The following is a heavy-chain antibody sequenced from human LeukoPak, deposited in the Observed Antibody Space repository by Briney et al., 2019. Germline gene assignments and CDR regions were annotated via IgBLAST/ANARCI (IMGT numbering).Heavy chain of an antibody. V-gene: IGHV2-5*01. CDR2: ISWNYDK. Sequence: SGPTLVKPTQTLTLTCTFSGFSLSTSGVGVGWIRQPPGKALEWLPLISWNYDKRYSPSLKSRLTITNDTSKTQVVLTMTNMDPVDTATYYCAHSWLRYCSGGSCPDAFDIWGQGTMVTVSS. D-gene: IGHD2-15*01. CDR1: GFSLSTSGVG. CDR3: AHSWLRYCSGGSCPDAFDI. J-gene: IGHJ3*02.